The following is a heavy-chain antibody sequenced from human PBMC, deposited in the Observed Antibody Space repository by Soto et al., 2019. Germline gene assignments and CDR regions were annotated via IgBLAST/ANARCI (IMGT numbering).Heavy chain of an antibody. CDR2: IIPFLNTS. CDR1: GGTFTSYT. J-gene: IGHJ4*02. D-gene: IGHD5-12*01. V-gene: IGHV1-69*01. Sequence: QMELVQSGAEVKKSGSSMKVSCKASGGTFTSYTFSWVRQAPGQGLEWMGGIIPFLNTSNYAQKFPARVTITADGSTNTVYMELSSLTSEDKAIYYCASTIGGTNDFEAWGQGTMVTVSS. CDR3: ASTIGGTNDFEA.